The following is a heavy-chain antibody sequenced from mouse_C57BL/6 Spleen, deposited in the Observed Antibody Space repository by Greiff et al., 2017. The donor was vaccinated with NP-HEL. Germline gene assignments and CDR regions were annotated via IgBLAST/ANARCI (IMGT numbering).Heavy chain of an antibody. Sequence: EVQGVESGGGLVKPGGSLKLSCAASGFTFSSYAMSWVRQTPEKRLEWVATISDGGSYTYYPDNVKGRFTISRDNAKNNLYLQMSHLKAEDTAMYYCARDRHYDGSSYFDDWGQGTTLTVSS. CDR2: ISDGGSYT. CDR3: ARDRHYDGSSYFDD. D-gene: IGHD1-1*01. CDR1: GFTFSSYA. J-gene: IGHJ2*01. V-gene: IGHV5-4*01.